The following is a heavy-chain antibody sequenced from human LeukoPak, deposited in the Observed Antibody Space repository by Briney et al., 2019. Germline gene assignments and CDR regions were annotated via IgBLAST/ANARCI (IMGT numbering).Heavy chain of an antibody. J-gene: IGHJ4*02. V-gene: IGHV3-11*04. CDR3: ARGGRYAYDSSGYSDY. CDR1: GFTFSDYY. CDR2: ISSSGSTI. Sequence: GGSLRLSCAASGFTFSDYYMSWIRQAPGKGLEWVSYISSSGSTIYYADSVKGRFTISRDNSKNTLYLQMNSLRAEDTAVYYCARGGRYAYDSSGYSDYWGQGTLVTVSS. D-gene: IGHD3-22*01.